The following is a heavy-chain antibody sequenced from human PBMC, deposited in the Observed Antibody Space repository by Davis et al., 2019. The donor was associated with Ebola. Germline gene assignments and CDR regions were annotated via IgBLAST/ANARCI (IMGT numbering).Heavy chain of an antibody. CDR3: ASSNVSHSSGWGRFDY. V-gene: IGHV3-23*01. D-gene: IGHD6-19*01. Sequence: GESLKISCAASGFTFSSYAMSWVRQAPGKGLEWVSTISDHGGDTYYADSVKGRFTISRDNSKNTLYLQMNSLRAEDTAVYYCASSNVSHSSGWGRFDYWGQGALVAVSS. CDR1: GFTFSSYA. J-gene: IGHJ4*02. CDR2: ISDHGGDT.